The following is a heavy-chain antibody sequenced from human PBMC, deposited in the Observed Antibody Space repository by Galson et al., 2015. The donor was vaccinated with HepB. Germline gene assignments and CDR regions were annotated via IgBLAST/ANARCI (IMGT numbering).Heavy chain of an antibody. CDR2: ISSSGSTI. D-gene: IGHD2-21*01. CDR1: GFTFSDYY. J-gene: IGHJ2*01. Sequence: SLRLSCAASGFTFSDYYMSWIRQAPGKGLEWVSYISSSGSTIYYADSVKGRFTISRDNAKNSLYLQMNSLRAEDTAVYYCARVEVVIDWYFDLWGRGTLVTVSS. CDR3: ARVEVVIDWYFDL. V-gene: IGHV3-11*01.